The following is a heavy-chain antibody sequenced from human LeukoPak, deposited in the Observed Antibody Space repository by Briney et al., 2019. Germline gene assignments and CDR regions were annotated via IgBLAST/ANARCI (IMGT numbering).Heavy chain of an antibody. CDR1: GFTFSSYA. CDR3: ARDRASVIRGRIIPPAGRYFDY. J-gene: IGHJ4*02. CDR2: IRNDGSNK. D-gene: IGHD3-10*01. Sequence: HPGGSLRLSCAAPGFTFSSYAMSWVRQAPGKGLDWLAYIRNDGSNKYYADSVKGRFTISRDNSKNTLYLQMNSLRAEDTAVYYCARDRASVIRGRIIPPAGRYFDYWGQGTLVTVSS. V-gene: IGHV3-30*02.